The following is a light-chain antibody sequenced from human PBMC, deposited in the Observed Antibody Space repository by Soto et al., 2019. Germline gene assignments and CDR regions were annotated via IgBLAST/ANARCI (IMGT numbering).Light chain of an antibody. CDR3: QQYNSYSPA. J-gene: IGKJ1*01. CDR2: ETS. Sequence: DIQMTQSPSTLSASVGDRVTITCRASQSISNWLAWYQQKPGKAPKVLIYETSSLKSGVPSRFSGSGSGTEFTLTISSLQPDDFATYYCQQYNSYSPAFGQGTKVDI. CDR1: QSISNW. V-gene: IGKV1-5*01.